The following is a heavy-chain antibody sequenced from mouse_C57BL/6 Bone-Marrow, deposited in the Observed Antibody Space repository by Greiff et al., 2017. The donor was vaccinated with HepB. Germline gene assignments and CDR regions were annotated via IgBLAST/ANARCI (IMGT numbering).Heavy chain of an antibody. CDR2: IDPNRGGT. V-gene: IGHV1-72*01. Sequence: QVQLQQPGAELVKPGASVKLSCKASGYTFTSYWMHWVKLRPGRGLGWIGRIDPNRGGTKYNEKFESNATLTVDKSSSTAYMQLSSLTSEDSAVYYCARIGDYFDYWGQGTTLTVSS. CDR1: GYTFTSYW. CDR3: ARIGDYFDY. J-gene: IGHJ2*01.